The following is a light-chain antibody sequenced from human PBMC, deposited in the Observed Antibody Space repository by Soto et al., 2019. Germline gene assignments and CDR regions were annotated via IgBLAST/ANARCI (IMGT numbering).Light chain of an antibody. Sequence: QSVLTQPASVSGSPGQSITISCTGTSSDVGSYNLVSWYQQHPGKAPKLMIYEVSKRPSGVSNRFSGSRSGNTVSLTISGLQAVDEADYYCCSYAGRSTLVFGGGTKVTVL. J-gene: IGLJ3*02. CDR2: EVS. CDR3: CSYAGRSTLV. V-gene: IGLV2-23*02. CDR1: SSDVGSYNL.